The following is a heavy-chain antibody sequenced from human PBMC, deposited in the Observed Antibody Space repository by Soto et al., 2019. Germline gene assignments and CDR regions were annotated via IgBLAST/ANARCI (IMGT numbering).Heavy chain of an antibody. CDR1: GFTFGSHG. V-gene: IGHV3-30*18. Sequence: QVQLVESGGGLVQPGGSLRLTCVASGFTFGSHGMHWVRQAPGKGLEWVAVISYAETNEHYVDSVKGRFTISRDNTKSIIYLQMNRLRPEDTAVYKCAKDLRTTISDYGMDVWGQGTTVTVSS. CDR3: AKDLRTTISDYGMDV. J-gene: IGHJ6*02. CDR2: ISYAETNE.